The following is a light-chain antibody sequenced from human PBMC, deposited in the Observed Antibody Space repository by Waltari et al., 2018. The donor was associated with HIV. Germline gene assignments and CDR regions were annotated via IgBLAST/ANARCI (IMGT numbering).Light chain of an antibody. Sequence: QSALAQPPSASGSAGQSVPISCTGTSSDVGASNYVSWYQQHPGKSPKLIIYDVTKRPSGVPDRFSGSKSGNTASLTVSGLQGEDEADYYCSSYADSDTPVVFGGGTKLTVL. CDR2: DVT. CDR1: SSDVGASNY. V-gene: IGLV2-8*01. J-gene: IGLJ2*01. CDR3: SSYADSDTPVV.